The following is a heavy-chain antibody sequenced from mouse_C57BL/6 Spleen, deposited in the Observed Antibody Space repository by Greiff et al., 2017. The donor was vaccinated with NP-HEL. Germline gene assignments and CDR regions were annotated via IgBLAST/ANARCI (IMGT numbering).Heavy chain of an antibody. D-gene: IGHD2-3*01. CDR1: GFNIKDDY. CDR3: TTAYDGDFGGFAD. Sequence: VQLQQSGAELVRPGASVKLSCTASGFNIKDDYMHWVKQRPEQGLEWIGWIDPENGDTEYASKFQGKATITADTSSNTAYLQLSSLTSEDTAVYYGTTAYDGDFGGFADWGQGTLVTVAA. CDR2: IDPENGDT. V-gene: IGHV14-4*01. J-gene: IGHJ3*01.